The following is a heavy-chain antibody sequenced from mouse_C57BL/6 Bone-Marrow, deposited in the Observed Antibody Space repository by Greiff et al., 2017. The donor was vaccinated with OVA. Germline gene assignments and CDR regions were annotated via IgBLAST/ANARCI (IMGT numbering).Heavy chain of an antibody. CDR3: DRRDGYDEGCYAFDY. V-gene: IGHV1-72*01. CDR2: IDPNSGGT. D-gene: IGHD2-2*01. Sequence: VQLQQSGAELVKPGASVKLSCKASGYTFTSYWMHWVKQRPGRGLEWIGRIDPNSGGTKYNEKFKSKATLTVDKPSSTAYMQISSLTSEDSAVYYGDRRDGYDEGCYAFDYWGQGTSVTVSS. J-gene: IGHJ4*01. CDR1: GYTFTSYW.